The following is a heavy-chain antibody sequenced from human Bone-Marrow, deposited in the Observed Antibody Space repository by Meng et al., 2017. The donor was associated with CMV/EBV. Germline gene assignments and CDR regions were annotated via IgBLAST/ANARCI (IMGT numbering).Heavy chain of an antibody. V-gene: IGHV3-21*01. CDR1: GFTFSSYS. Sequence: GESLKISCAASGFTFSSYSLNWVRQAPGKGLEWVSSISSSSSYIYYADSVKGRFTISRDNAENSLYLQMNSLRAEDTAVYYCARDERGYDFWSGYYYYYYYGMDVWGQGTTVTVSS. CDR2: ISSSSSYI. D-gene: IGHD3-3*01. CDR3: ARDERGYDFWSGYYYYYYYGMDV. J-gene: IGHJ6*02.